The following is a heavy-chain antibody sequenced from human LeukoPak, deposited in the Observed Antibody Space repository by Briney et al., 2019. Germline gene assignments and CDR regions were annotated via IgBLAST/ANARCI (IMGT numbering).Heavy chain of an antibody. CDR2: IYPGDSDN. CDR3: GRSSDCSSTSCYFDY. Sequence: GESLKISCKGSGYSFTSYWSGWVRQMPGKGLELMGIIYPGDSDNKYSPSFQGQVTISADKSISTAYLQWSSLKASDTAMYYCGRSSDCSSTSCYFDYWGQGTLVTVS. J-gene: IGHJ4*02. CDR1: GYSFTSYW. V-gene: IGHV5-51*01. D-gene: IGHD2-2*01.